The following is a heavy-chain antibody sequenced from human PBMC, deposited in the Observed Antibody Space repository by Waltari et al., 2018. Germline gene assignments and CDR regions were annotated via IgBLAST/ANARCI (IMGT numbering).Heavy chain of an antibody. J-gene: IGHJ6*03. CDR2: VDPEDGET. CDR3: RGRVAGKKDYYYYMDV. D-gene: IGHD6-19*01. V-gene: IGHV1-69-2*01. CDR1: GYTFTDYY. Sequence: EVQLVQSGAEVKKPGATVKISCKASGYTFTDYYMHWVQKDPGKGLEWMGRVDPEDGETIYAEKFQGRVTITADTSTDTAYMELSSLRSEDTAVYYCRGRVAGKKDYYYYMDVWGKGTTVTVSS.